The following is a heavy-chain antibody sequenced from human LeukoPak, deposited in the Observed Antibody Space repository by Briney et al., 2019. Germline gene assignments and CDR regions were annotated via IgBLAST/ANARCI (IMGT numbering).Heavy chain of an antibody. D-gene: IGHD5-18*01. CDR3: AREGGYSYGYRRYFDY. V-gene: IGHV4-4*02. Sequence: SGTLSLTCAVSGGSISSSNWWSWVRQPPGKGLEWIGEIYHSGSTNYDPSLKSRLTISVDKSKNQFSLKLSSVTAADTAVYYCAREGGYSYGYRRYFDYWGQGTLVTVSS. CDR1: GGSISSSNW. J-gene: IGHJ4*02. CDR2: IYHSGST.